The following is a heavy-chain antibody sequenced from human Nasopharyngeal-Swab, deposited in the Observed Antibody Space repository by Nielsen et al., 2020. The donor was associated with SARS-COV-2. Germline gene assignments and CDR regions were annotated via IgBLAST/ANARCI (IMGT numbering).Heavy chain of an antibody. D-gene: IGHD1-1*01. V-gene: IGHV4-59*01. CDR1: CGSTTRNY. J-gene: IGHJ6*02. CDR3: ARDRAGTTRNYMGYVYGMDV. CDR2: LSNSGNP. Sequence: SETLSLTCIVSCGSTTRNYSRWIRQPPGNGPEWNGKLSNSGNPYYNPSLESRVTISVDKPKNQFTMKLSAVTAAATAVYFCARDRAGTTRNYMGYVYGMDVWGQGTTVTVSS.